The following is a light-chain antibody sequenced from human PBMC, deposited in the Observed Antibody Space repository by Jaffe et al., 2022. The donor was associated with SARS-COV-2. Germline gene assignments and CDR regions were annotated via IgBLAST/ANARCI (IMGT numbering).Light chain of an antibody. J-gene: IGLJ3*02. CDR2: DDR. CDR3: QVYDSFSDHWV. CDR1: NLETKT. V-gene: IGLV3-21*02. Sequence: SYVLTQPPSVSVTPGQTASITCGGNNLETKTVHWYQQKPGQAPVLVVYDDRDRPSGIPERFSGSNSGTTATLTISRAEAGDEADYYCQVYDSFSDHWVFGGGTKLTVL.